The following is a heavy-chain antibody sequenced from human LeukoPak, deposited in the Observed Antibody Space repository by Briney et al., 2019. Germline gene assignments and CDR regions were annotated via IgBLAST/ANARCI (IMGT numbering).Heavy chain of an antibody. Sequence: ASVKVSCKASGYTFTGHHTHWVRQAPGQGLEWMGWINPNSGGTNYAQKFQGRVTMTRDTSISTAYMELSRLRSDDTAVYYCARQYQQLGGDAFDIWGQGTMVTVSS. CDR3: ARQYQQLGGDAFDI. J-gene: IGHJ3*02. CDR2: INPNSGGT. D-gene: IGHD2-2*01. CDR1: GYTFTGHH. V-gene: IGHV1-2*02.